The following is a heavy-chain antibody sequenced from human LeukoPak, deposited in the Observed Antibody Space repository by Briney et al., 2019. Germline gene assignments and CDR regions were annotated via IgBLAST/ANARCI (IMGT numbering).Heavy chain of an antibody. D-gene: IGHD3-10*01. V-gene: IGHV1-18*01. Sequence: GASVKVSCKASGYTFTSYGISWVRQAPGQGLEWMGWISAYNGNTNYAQELQGRVTMTTDTSTSTAYMELRSLRSDDTAVYYCARDQSRDYYGSGSSPLDPWGQGTLVTVSS. CDR2: ISAYNGNT. CDR3: ARDQSRDYYGSGSSPLDP. J-gene: IGHJ5*02. CDR1: GYTFTSYG.